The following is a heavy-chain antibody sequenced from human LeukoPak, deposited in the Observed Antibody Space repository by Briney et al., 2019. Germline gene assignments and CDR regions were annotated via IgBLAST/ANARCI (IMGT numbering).Heavy chain of an antibody. CDR3: ARGWNVVVPAAGAYYYGMDV. D-gene: IGHD2-2*01. J-gene: IGHJ6*04. CDR1: GGSFSGYY. V-gene: IGHV4-34*01. CDR2: INHSGST. Sequence: SETLSLTCAVYGGSFSGYYWSWIRHPPRKGLEWIGEINHSGSTNYNPSLKSRVTISVDTSKNQFSLKPSSVTAADTAVYYCARGWNVVVPAAGAYYYGMDVWGKGTTVTVSS.